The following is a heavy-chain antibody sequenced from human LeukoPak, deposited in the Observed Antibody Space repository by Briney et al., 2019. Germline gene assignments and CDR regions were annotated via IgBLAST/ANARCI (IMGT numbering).Heavy chain of an antibody. V-gene: IGHV3-7*01. Sequence: GGSLRLSCAASGFTFTNSWMAWVRQAPGKGLEWVANIKQDGSTKHYADSLKGRFTISRDNPKNSLYLQMNSLRADDTAVYYCARDTDGGLDFWGQGILVTVAS. D-gene: IGHD2-8*02. CDR2: IKQDGSTK. J-gene: IGHJ4*02. CDR1: GFTFTNSW. CDR3: ARDTDGGLDF.